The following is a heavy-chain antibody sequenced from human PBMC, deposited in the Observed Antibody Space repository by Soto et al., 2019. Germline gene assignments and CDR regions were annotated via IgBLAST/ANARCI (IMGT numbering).Heavy chain of an antibody. V-gene: IGHV1-3*01. D-gene: IGHD6-19*01. CDR3: ARGVAGPLNWFDP. J-gene: IGHJ5*02. CDR2: INAGNGNT. Sequence: ASVNVSCKASGYTFTSYAMHWVRQAPGQRLEWMGWINAGNGNTKYSQKFQGRVTITRDTSASTAYMELSSLRSEDTAVYYCARGVAGPLNWFDPWGQGTLVTVS. CDR1: GYTFTSYA.